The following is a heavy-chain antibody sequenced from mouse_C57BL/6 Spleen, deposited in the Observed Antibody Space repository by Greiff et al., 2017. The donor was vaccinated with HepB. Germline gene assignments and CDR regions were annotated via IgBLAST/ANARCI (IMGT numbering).Heavy chain of an antibody. CDR3: ARSDYYGSSYWYFDV. CDR1: GYSFTDYN. J-gene: IGHJ1*03. Sequence: EVKLMESGPELVKPGASVKISCKASGYSFTDYNMNWVKQSNGKSLEWIGVINPNYGTTSYNQKFKGKATSTVDQSSSTAYMQLNSLTSEDSAVYYCARSDYYGSSYWYFDVWGTGTTVTVSS. D-gene: IGHD1-1*01. V-gene: IGHV1-39*01. CDR2: INPNYGTT.